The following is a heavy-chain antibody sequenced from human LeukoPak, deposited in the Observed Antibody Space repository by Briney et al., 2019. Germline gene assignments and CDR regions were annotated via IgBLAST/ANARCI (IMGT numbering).Heavy chain of an antibody. CDR2: INPNSGGT. J-gene: IGHJ4*02. CDR1: GYTFTGYY. D-gene: IGHD6-6*01. V-gene: IGHV1-2*02. CDR3: ARERTYSGSFDY. Sequence: ASVKVSCKASGYTFTGYYVHWVRQAPGQGLERMGWINPNSGGTNYAQKFQGRVTMTRDTSISTAYMELSRLRSDDTAVYYCARERTYSGSFDYWGQGTLVTVSS.